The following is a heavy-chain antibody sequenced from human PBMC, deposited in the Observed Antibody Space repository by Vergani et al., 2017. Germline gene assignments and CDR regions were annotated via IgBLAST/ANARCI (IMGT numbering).Heavy chain of an antibody. CDR3: TTLDLIALSAMFDY. V-gene: IGHV3-15*01. Sequence: EVQLVESGGGLVKRGGSLRLSCAASGLRFKDAWMAWVRQTPGQGLEWVGHIKTKDHDDATDYSAAVKGRFIISRDDSTSTIYLQMNRLKTEDTGVYYCTTLDLIALSAMFDYWGRGTLVSVSS. CDR2: IKTKDHDDAT. J-gene: IGHJ4*02. CDR1: GLRFKDAW. D-gene: IGHD6-19*01.